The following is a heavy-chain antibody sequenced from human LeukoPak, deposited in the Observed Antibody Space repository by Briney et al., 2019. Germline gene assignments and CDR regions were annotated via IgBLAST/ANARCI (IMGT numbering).Heavy chain of an antibody. Sequence: ASVKVSCKASGYTFTSYGISWVRQAPGQGLEWMGWISAYNGNTNYAQKLQGRVTMTTDTSTSTAYMELRSLRSDDTAVYYCARGEYYDFWSGYYNAEYFQHWGQGTLVTVSS. V-gene: IGHV1-18*01. J-gene: IGHJ1*01. D-gene: IGHD3-3*01. CDR3: ARGEYYDFWSGYYNAEYFQH. CDR1: GYTFTSYG. CDR2: ISAYNGNT.